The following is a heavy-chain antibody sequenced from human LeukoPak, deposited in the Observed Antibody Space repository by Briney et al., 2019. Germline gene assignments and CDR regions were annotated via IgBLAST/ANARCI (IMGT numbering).Heavy chain of an antibody. V-gene: IGHV4-39*07. Sequence: SETLSLTCTVSGGSLSSSTYYWGWIRQPPGKALEWIGSIYYSGSTYYNPSLKSRVTISVDTSKNQFSLKLSSVTAADTAVYYCASHRYYYYYMDVWGKGTTVTVSS. CDR1: GGSLSSSTYY. CDR3: ASHRYYYYYMDV. CDR2: IYYSGST. J-gene: IGHJ6*03.